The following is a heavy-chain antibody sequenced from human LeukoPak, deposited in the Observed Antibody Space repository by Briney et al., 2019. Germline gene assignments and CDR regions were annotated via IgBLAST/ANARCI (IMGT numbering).Heavy chain of an antibody. Sequence: SETLSLTCTVSGGSISSGGYYWSWIRQPAGKELDYVGRIYTSGSTNYNPSLKGRVTISVDTSKNQFSLKLTSVTAADTAVYYCARGLDYDSSGLAGARWGQGTLVTVSS. CDR1: GGSISSGGYY. D-gene: IGHD3-22*01. J-gene: IGHJ4*02. V-gene: IGHV4-61*02. CDR3: ARGLDYDSSGLAGAR. CDR2: IYTSGST.